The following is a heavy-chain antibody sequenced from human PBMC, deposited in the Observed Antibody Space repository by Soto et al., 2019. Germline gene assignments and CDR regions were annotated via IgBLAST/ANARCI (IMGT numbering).Heavy chain of an antibody. CDR1: GFTFRSYG. CDR2: ISYDGSNK. D-gene: IGHD1-26*01. CDR3: AKGGWEPHRGSFDI. V-gene: IGHV3-30*18. Sequence: PGGSLRLSCAASGFTFRSYGIHWVRQAPGKGLEWVAVISYDGSNKYYADSVKGRFTISRDNSKNTLYLQMNSLRAEDTAVYYCAKGGWEPHRGSFDIWGQGTMVTVSS. J-gene: IGHJ3*02.